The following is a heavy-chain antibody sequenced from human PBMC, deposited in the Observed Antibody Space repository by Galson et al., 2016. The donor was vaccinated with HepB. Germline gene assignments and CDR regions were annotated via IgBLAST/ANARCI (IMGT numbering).Heavy chain of an antibody. J-gene: IGHJ3*02. CDR2: INIYSGNT. CDR1: GYTFTNFG. V-gene: IGHV1-18*01. Sequence: SVKVSCKASGYTFTNFGLNWVRQAPGQGLEWMGWINIYSGNTNYAQNLQGRVTMTTDTSTDTAYMELRSLRSDDTAVYYCARDSPKWNDIISALHIWGQGTMVTVSS. CDR3: ARDSPKWNDIISALHI. D-gene: IGHD1-1*01.